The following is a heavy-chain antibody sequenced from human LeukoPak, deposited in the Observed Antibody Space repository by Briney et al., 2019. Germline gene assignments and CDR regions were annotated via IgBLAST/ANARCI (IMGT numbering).Heavy chain of an antibody. J-gene: IGHJ4*02. CDR2: IYTSGST. V-gene: IGHV4-61*02. Sequence: PSETLSLTCTVSGGSISSGSYYWSWIRQPAGKGLEWIGRIYTSGSTNYNPSLKSRVTISVDTSKNQFSLRLSSVTAADTAVYYCAREADYWGYCSSTSCRSVYFDYWGQGTLVTVSS. CDR1: GGSISSGSYY. CDR3: AREADYWGYCSSTSCRSVYFDY. D-gene: IGHD2-2*01.